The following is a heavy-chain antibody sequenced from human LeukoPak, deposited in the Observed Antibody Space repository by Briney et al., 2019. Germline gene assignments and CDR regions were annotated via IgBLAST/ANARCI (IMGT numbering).Heavy chain of an antibody. CDR2: IRSKAYGGTT. D-gene: IGHD3-10*01. J-gene: IGHJ5*02. Sequence: KTGGSLRLSCTASGFTFGDYAMSWFRQAPGKGLEWVGFIRSKAYGGTTEYAASVKGRFTISRDDSKSIAYLQMNSLKTEDTAVYYCTGDKSPYYYGSGSSNWFDPWGQGTLVTVSS. V-gene: IGHV3-49*05. CDR3: TGDKSPYYYGSGSSNWFDP. CDR1: GFTFGDYA.